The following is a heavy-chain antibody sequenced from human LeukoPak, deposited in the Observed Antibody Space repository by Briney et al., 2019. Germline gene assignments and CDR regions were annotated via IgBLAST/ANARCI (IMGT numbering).Heavy chain of an antibody. D-gene: IGHD6-19*01. CDR1: GFTFSSYS. J-gene: IGHJ4*02. V-gene: IGHV3-21*01. CDR3: ARDPPLGSYGSGSYFDY. CDR2: ISSSSSYI. Sequence: SGGSLRLSCAASGFTFSSYSMNWVRQAPGKGLEWVSSISSSSSYIYYADSVKGRFTISRDNAKNSLYLQMNSLRAEDTAVYYCARDPPLGSYGSGSYFDYWGQGPLVTVSS.